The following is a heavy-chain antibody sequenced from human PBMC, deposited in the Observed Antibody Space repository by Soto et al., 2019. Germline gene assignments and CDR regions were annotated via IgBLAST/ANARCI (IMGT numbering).Heavy chain of an antibody. CDR3: AREQRPPAPRNWVDP. V-gene: IGHV4-59*01. D-gene: IGHD2-2*01. CDR1: GGSISSYY. CDR2: IYYSGST. J-gene: IGHJ5*02. Sequence: PSETLSLTCTVSGGSISSYYWSWIRQPPGKGLEWIGYIYYSGSTNYNPSLKSRVTISVDTSKNQFSLKLSSVTAADTAVYYCAREQRPPAPRNWVDPWGQGRLVTVSS.